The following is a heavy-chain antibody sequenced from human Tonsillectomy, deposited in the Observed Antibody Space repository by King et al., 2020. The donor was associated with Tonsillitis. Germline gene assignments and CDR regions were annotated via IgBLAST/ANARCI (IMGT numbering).Heavy chain of an antibody. V-gene: IGHV4-59*11. D-gene: IGHD6-19*01. CDR3: AGTRSSAFYYDF. CDR2: LYYSGST. Sequence: VQLQESGPGLVKPSETLSLTCTVSGGCLSSHHWSWVRQSPGKGLEWIGYLYYSGSTKYNPPLKSRVTISGDTAKNQFSLKLASVTAADTAVYFCAGTRSSAFYYDFWGQGSLVTVSS. CDR1: GGCLSSHH. J-gene: IGHJ4*02.